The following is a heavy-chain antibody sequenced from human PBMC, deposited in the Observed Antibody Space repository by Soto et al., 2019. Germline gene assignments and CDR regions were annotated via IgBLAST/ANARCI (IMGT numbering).Heavy chain of an antibody. D-gene: IGHD3-3*01. CDR2: ISTEPFGATT. J-gene: IGHJ5*01. CDR3: SRKVTLSGVVLPTHWFDS. CDR1: GFRFGDYG. V-gene: IGHV3-49*03. Sequence: PGGSLRLSCATSGFRFGDYGMSWFRQAPGKGLEWVGFISTEPFGATTQYAASVKGRFTITRDDSKSIADLQMNSLKTEDTAVYYCSRKVTLSGVVLPTHWFDSWGQGTLVTVSS.